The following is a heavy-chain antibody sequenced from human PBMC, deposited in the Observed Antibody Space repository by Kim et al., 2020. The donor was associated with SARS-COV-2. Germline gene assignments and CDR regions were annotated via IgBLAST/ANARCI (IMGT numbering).Heavy chain of an antibody. J-gene: IGHJ4*02. D-gene: IGHD2-2*01. V-gene: IGHV4-59*08. Sequence: NPSLKSRVPLSVDTSKSQFSLKLSFVAAADTAMYYCVRLGCSATSCTTFDYWGQGTLVTVSS. CDR3: VRLGCSATSCTTFDY.